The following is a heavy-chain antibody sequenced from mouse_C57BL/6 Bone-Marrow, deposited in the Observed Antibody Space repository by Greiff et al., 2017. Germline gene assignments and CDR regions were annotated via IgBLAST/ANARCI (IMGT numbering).Heavy chain of an antibody. Sequence: VMLVESGAELVRPGTSVKVSCKASGYAFTNYLIEWVKQRPGQGLEWIGVINPGSGGTNYNEKFKGKATLTADKSSSTTYMQLSSLTSEDSAVYFCERTILLERDYWGQGTSVTVTS. D-gene: IGHD1-1*01. V-gene: IGHV1-54*01. CDR2: INPGSGGT. CDR1: GYAFTNYL. CDR3: ERTILLERDY. J-gene: IGHJ4*01.